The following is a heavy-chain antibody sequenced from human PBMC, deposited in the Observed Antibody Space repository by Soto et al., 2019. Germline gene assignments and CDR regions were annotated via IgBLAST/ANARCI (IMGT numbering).Heavy chain of an antibody. D-gene: IGHD3-3*01. V-gene: IGHV3-33*08. Sequence: QVHLGESGGGVVQPGGSLRLSCAGSGFTFSDYGMHWVRQAPGKGLEWVAVLWYDGSGEYYTDSVRGRFTISRVNSKNTLYLQMNNLRDEDTGVYYCARDSVRFLEHFSKDYFDYWGQGTRVTVSS. CDR2: LWYDGSGE. CDR1: GFTFSDYG. CDR3: ARDSVRFLEHFSKDYFDY. J-gene: IGHJ4*02.